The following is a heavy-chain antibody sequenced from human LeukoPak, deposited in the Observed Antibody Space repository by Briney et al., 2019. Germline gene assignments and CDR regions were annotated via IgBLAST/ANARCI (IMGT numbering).Heavy chain of an antibody. J-gene: IGHJ5*02. CDR1: GYSFTSNY. D-gene: IGHD3-3*01. CDR3: ARRRYYDFWSGPFDP. V-gene: IGHV1-69*13. CDR2: IIPIFGTA. Sequence: ASVKVSCKASGYSFTSNYIHWVRQAPGQGLEWMGGIIPIFGTANYAQKFQGRVTITADESTSTAYMELSSLRSEDTAVYYCARRRYYDFWSGPFDPWGQGTLVTVSS.